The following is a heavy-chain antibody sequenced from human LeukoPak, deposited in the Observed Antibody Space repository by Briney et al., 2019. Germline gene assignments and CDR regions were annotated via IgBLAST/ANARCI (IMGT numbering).Heavy chain of an antibody. CDR3: ARDLSNNLIAYYYYGMDV. D-gene: IGHD1-1*01. CDR1: GYTFTSYY. Sequence: ASVKVSCKASGYTFTSYYMHWVRQAPGQGLEWMGIINPSGGSTSYAQKFQGRVTMTRDTSTGTVYMELSSLRSEDTAVYYCARDLSNNLIAYYYYGMDVWGRGTTVTVSS. V-gene: IGHV1-46*01. J-gene: IGHJ6*02. CDR2: INPSGGST.